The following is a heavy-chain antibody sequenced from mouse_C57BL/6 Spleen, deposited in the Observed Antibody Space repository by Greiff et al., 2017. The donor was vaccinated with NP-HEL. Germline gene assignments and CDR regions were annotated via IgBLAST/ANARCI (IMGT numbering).Heavy chain of an antibody. J-gene: IGHJ4*01. CDR2: INPRHGGT. Sequence: QVQLQQPGTELVKPGASVKLSCKASGYTFTSYWMHWVKHRPGQGLEWIGNINPRHGGTNYNEKFQSKATLTVDKSSSTAYMKLSSLTSEDSAVYYCAAYYSNHYYAMDYWGQGTSVTVSS. V-gene: IGHV1-53*01. CDR3: AAYYSNHYYAMDY. D-gene: IGHD2-5*01. CDR1: GYTFTSYW.